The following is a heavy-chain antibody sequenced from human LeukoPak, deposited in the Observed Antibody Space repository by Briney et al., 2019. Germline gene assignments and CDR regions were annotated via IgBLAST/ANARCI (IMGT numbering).Heavy chain of an antibody. Sequence: GGSLRLSCAAAGFTFRRHWMSWVRQTKGKGLECVAKIKEDGSEKHYMDSVKGRFTISRDNAKNSLYLQMNSLRAEDTAVYYCARDYTGGWNDYWGQGTLVTVSS. D-gene: IGHD7-27*01. CDR2: IKEDGSEK. V-gene: IGHV3-7*01. CDR1: GFTFRRHW. CDR3: ARDYTGGWNDY. J-gene: IGHJ4*02.